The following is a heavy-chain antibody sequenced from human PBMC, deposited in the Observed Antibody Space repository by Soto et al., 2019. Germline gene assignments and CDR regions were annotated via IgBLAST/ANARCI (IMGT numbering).Heavy chain of an antibody. CDR2: ISGSGGST. J-gene: IGHJ3*02. CDR3: ASTTVTTPYAFDI. CDR1: GSTFSSYA. Sequence: GGSLRLSCAASGSTFSSYAMSWVRQAPGKGLEWVSAISGSGGSTYYADSVKGRFTISRDNSKNTLYLQMNSLRAEDTAVYYCASTTVTTPYAFDIWGQGTMVTVSS. D-gene: IGHD4-17*01. V-gene: IGHV3-23*01.